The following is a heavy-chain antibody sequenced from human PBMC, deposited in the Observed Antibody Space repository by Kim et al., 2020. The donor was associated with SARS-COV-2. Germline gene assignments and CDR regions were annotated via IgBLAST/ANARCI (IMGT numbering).Heavy chain of an antibody. Sequence: TKYSQKYQGRVTITRDTSASTAYMELSSLRSEDTAVYYCARGSSSQHFDYWGQGTLVTVSS. J-gene: IGHJ4*02. CDR3: ARGSSSQHFDY. D-gene: IGHD6-13*01. CDR2: T. V-gene: IGHV1-3*01.